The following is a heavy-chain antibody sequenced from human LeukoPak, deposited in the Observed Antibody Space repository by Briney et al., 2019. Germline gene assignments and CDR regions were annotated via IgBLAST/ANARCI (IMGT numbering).Heavy chain of an antibody. CDR1: GYTFTGYY. J-gene: IGHJ3*02. V-gene: IGHV1-2*06. Sequence: ASVKVSCKASGYTFTGYYMHWVRQAPGQRLEWMGRINPNSGGTNYAQKFQGRVTMTRDTSTSTVYMELSSLRSEDTAVYYCARDPRYYYDSSGDPINAFDIWGQGTMVTVSS. D-gene: IGHD3-22*01. CDR2: INPNSGGT. CDR3: ARDPRYYYDSSGDPINAFDI.